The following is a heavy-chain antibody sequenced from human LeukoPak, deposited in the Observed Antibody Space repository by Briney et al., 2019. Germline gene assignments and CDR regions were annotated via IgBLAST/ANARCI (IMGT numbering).Heavy chain of an antibody. CDR3: ARAPRLLYSSGWLNFDY. D-gene: IGHD6-19*01. J-gene: IGHJ4*02. V-gene: IGHV1-46*01. CDR2: INPSGSRT. Sequence: ASVKVSCKSSGYTFTSYYMNWVRQPPGQGLEWMGIINPSGSRTSYAQKFQGRVTMTRDMSTSTVYKELSSLRSEDTAVYYCARAPRLLYSSGWLNFDYWGQGTLVTVSS. CDR1: GYTFTSYY.